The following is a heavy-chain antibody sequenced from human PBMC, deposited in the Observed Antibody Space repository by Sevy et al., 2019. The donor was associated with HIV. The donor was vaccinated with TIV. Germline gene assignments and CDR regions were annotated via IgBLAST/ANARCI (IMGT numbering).Heavy chain of an antibody. V-gene: IGHV3-30*02. CDR1: GFTFSSYG. J-gene: IGHJ6*02. CDR2: IRYDGSNK. Sequence: GGSLRLSCAASGFTFSSYGMHWVRQAPGKGLEWVAFIRYDGSNKYYADSVKGRFTISRDNSKNTLYLQMNSLRAEDTAVYYCAKDGWPGVAEAGLYSYYCYGMDVWGQGTTVTVSS. D-gene: IGHD6-13*01. CDR3: AKDGWPGVAEAGLYSYYCYGMDV.